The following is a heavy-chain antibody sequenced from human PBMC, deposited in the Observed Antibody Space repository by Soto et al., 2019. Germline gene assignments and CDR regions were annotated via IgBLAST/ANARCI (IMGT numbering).Heavy chain of an antibody. V-gene: IGHV1-3*01. Sequence: ASVKVSCKASGYTFTSYAMHWVRQAPGQRLEWMGWINAGNGNTKYSQKFQGRVTITRDTSASTAYMELSSLRSEDTAVYYCARAFLRNDGYYYYYGMDVWGQGTTVTVSS. J-gene: IGHJ6*02. CDR1: GYTFTSYA. D-gene: IGHD1-1*01. CDR2: INAGNGNT. CDR3: ARAFLRNDGYYYYYGMDV.